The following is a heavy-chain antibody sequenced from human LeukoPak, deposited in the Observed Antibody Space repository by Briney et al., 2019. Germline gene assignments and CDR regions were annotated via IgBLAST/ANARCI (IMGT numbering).Heavy chain of an antibody. D-gene: IGHD3-10*01. V-gene: IGHV3-74*03. CDR3: ARDKKSGESSEIDY. CDR1: GFTFSNYW. CDR2: INRDGTIT. Sequence: QTGGSLRLSCAASGFTFSNYWEHWVRQAPGKGLVWVSRINRDGTITKYADSVKGRFTVSRDNAKNTLNLQMNSLRAEDTAVYYCARDKKSGESSEIDYWGQGTLVTVSS. J-gene: IGHJ4*02.